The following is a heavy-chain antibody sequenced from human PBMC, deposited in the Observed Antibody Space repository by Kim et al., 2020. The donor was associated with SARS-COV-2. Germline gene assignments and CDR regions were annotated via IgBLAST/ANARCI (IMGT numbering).Heavy chain of an antibody. V-gene: IGHV4-34*01. J-gene: IGHJ4*02. CDR3: ARGKGNCSGGSCYSPGG. CDR1: GGSFSGYY. D-gene: IGHD2-15*01. Sequence: SETLSLTCAVYGGSFSGYYWSWIRQPPGKGLEWIGEINHSGSTNYNPSLKSRVTISVDTSKNQFSLKLSSVTAADTAVYYCARGKGNCSGGSCYSPGGWGQRTLVTVSS. CDR2: INHSGST.